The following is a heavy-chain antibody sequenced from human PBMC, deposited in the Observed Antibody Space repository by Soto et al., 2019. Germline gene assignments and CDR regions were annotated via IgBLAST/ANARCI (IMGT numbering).Heavy chain of an antibody. V-gene: IGHV3-11*01. CDR2: ISSSGSTI. CDR1: GFTFSDYY. Sequence: GGSLRLSCAASGFTFSDYYMSWIRQAPGKGLEWVSYISSSGSTIYYADSVKGRFTISRDNAKNSLYLQMNSLRAEDTAVYYCARDRGYSYGPVYYYYYYGMDVWGQGTTVTVSS. D-gene: IGHD5-18*01. J-gene: IGHJ6*02. CDR3: ARDRGYSYGPVYYYYYYGMDV.